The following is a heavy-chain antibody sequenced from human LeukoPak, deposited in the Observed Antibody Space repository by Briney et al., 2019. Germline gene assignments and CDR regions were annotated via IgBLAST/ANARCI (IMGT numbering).Heavy chain of an antibody. J-gene: IGHJ4*02. CDR2: IIPILGIA. CDR3: ARAAPCSSTSCPFDY. V-gene: IGHV1-69*02. Sequence: SVKVSCMASGGTFSSYTISWVRQAPGQGLEWMGRIIPILGIANYAQKFQGRVTITADKSTSTAYMELSSLRSEDTAVYYCARAAPCSSTSCPFDYWGQGTLVTVSS. CDR1: GGTFSSYT. D-gene: IGHD2-2*01.